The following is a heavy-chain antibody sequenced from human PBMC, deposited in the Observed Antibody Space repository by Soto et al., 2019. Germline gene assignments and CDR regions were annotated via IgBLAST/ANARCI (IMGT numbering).Heavy chain of an antibody. J-gene: IGHJ6*02. D-gene: IGHD1-26*01. Sequence: PGGSLRLSCAASGFTFSSYAMSWVRQAPGKGLEWVSAITGRGGSTSYADSVKGRFTISRDNSKNTLYLQMNSLRAEDTAVYYCAKEGSGSSSDYYYGMDVWGQGTTGTVA. CDR1: GFTFSSYA. V-gene: IGHV3-23*01. CDR2: ITGRGGST. CDR3: AKEGSGSSSDYYYGMDV.